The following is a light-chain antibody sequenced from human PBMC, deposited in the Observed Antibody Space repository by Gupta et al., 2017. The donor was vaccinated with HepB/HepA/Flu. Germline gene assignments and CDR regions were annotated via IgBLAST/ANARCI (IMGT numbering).Light chain of an antibody. CDR3: ASWDDSMNGVI. CDR1: SSNIGSNS. V-gene: IGLV1-44*01. Sequence: QSVLSQPPSASGTPGQRVTISCFGSSSNIGSNSVNWYQQLPGTAPKLLMYSNDQRPSGVPDRFSGSRYGTSASLASSGLQAEDEADYYCASWDDSMNGVIFGGGTKLTVL. CDR2: SND. J-gene: IGLJ2*01.